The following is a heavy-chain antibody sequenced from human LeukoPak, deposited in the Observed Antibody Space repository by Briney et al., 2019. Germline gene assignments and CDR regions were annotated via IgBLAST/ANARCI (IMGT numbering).Heavy chain of an antibody. CDR2: INPNSGGT. J-gene: IGHJ4*02. Sequence: ASVKVSCKASGYTFTGYYMHWVRQASGQGLEWMGRINPNSGGTNYAQKFQGRVTMTRDTSTSTAYMELSRLRSDDTAVYYCATKYSGGYYSFFYSWGQGALGTVSS. CDR3: ATKYSGGYYSFFYS. D-gene: IGHD1-26*01. V-gene: IGHV1-2*02. CDR1: GYTFTGYY.